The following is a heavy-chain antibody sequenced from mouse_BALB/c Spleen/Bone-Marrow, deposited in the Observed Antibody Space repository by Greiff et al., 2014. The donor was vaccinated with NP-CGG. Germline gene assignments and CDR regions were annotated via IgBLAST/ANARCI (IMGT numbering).Heavy chain of an antibody. V-gene: IGHV2-9*02. Sequence: QVQLKESGPGLVAPSQSLSITCTVSGFSFPRFGVHWVRQPPGKGLEWLGIIWAGGTTNYNSALMSRLSISKDNSKSQVFLKMNSLQTYDTAMYYCARGDYDYAMDYWGQGTSVTVSS. J-gene: IGHJ4*01. CDR3: ARGDYDYAMDY. CDR1: GFSFPRFG. CDR2: IWAGGTT. D-gene: IGHD2-4*01.